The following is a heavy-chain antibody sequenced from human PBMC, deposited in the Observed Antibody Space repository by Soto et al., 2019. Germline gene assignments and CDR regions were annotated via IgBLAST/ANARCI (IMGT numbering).Heavy chain of an antibody. CDR1: GGTFSSYG. CDR2: ISAYNGNT. J-gene: IGHJ3*02. Sequence: XSVKVSFKASGGTFSSYGISLVRQAPGQGLEWMGWISAYNGNTNYAQKLQGRVTMTTDTSTSTAFMELRSMRSDDTAVYYCARDVGYSSTWEIWGQGTMVTVSS. V-gene: IGHV1-18*01. CDR3: ARDVGYSSTWEI. D-gene: IGHD6-13*01.